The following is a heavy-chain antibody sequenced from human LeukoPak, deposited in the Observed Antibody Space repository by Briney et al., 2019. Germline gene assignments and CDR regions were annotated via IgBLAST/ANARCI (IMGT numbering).Heavy chain of an antibody. CDR3: ARDHQVYSSSSTGAGY. Sequence: ASVKVSCKASGGTFSSYAISWVRQAPGQGLEWMGGIIPIFGTANYAQKFQGRVTITADESTSTAYMELSSLRSEDTAVYYCARDHQVYSSSSTGAGYWGQGTLVTVSS. CDR2: IIPIFGTA. CDR1: GGTFSSYA. J-gene: IGHJ4*02. V-gene: IGHV1-69*13. D-gene: IGHD6-6*01.